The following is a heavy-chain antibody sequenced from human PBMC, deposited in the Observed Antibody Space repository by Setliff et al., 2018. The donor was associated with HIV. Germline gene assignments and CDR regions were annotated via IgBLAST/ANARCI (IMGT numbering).Heavy chain of an antibody. Sequence: SVKVSCKASGGTFSSYAISWVRQAPGQGLEWMGGIIPILGIANYAQKFQGRVTITADGSTSTAYMELSSLRSEDTAVYYCARARITMIVVVPDAFDIWGQGTMVTVSS. CDR2: IIPILGIA. CDR3: ARARITMIVVVPDAFDI. CDR1: GGTFSSYA. D-gene: IGHD3-22*01. J-gene: IGHJ3*02. V-gene: IGHV1-69*10.